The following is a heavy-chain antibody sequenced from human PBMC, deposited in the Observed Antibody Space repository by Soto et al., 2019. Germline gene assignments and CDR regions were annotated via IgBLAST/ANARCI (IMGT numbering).Heavy chain of an antibody. CDR3: AKDNEQQLVPDAFDI. D-gene: IGHD6-13*01. J-gene: IGHJ3*02. V-gene: IGHV3-23*01. CDR1: GFTFSSYA. CDR2: ISGSGGST. Sequence: LTCAASGFTFSSYAMSWVRQAPGKGLEWVSAISGSGGSTYYADSVKGRFTISRDNSKNTLYLQMNSLRAEDTAVYYCAKDNEQQLVPDAFDIWGQGTMVTVSS.